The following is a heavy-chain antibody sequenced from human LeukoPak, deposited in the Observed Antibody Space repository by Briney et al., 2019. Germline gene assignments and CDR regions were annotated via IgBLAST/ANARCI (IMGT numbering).Heavy chain of an antibody. V-gene: IGHV3-23*01. D-gene: IGHD3-22*01. CDR1: GFTFSSYA. CDR2: ISGSGGST. J-gene: IGHJ4*02. Sequence: GGSLRLSCAASGFTFSSYAMSWVRQAPGKGLEWVSAISGSGGSTYYADSVKGRFTISRDNSKNTLYLQMNSLRAEDTAVYYCAKDPSAYYDNSGYGGSFDYWGQGTLVTVSS. CDR3: AKDPSAYYDNSGYGGSFDY.